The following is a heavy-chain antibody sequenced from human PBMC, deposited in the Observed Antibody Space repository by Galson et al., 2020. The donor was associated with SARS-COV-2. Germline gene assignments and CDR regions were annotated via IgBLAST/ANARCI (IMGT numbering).Heavy chain of an antibody. J-gene: IGHJ4*02. CDR2: IYYSGST. V-gene: IGHV4-39*07. CDR3: ATWISSAGAWVIDY. Sequence: SETLSLTCTVSGGSISNGNNYWAWIRQPPGKGLEWIGNIYYSGSTSYNPPLKSRVTISVDTSKDQFSLKLSSVTAADTAMYYCATWISSAGAWVIDYWGQGTLVIVSS. D-gene: IGHD6-13*01. CDR1: GGSISNGNNY.